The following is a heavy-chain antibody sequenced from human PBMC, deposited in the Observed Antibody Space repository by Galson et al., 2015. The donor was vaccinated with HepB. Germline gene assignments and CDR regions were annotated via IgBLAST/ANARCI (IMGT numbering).Heavy chain of an antibody. CDR1: GFTVSSNY. V-gene: IGHV3-66*01. CDR3: ARDLGTVYSSSWIPFDY. Sequence: FLRLSCAASGFTVSSNYMSWVRQAPGKGLEWVSVIYSGGSTYYADSVKGRFTISRDNSKNTLYLQMNSLRAEDTAVYYCARDLGTVYSSSWIPFDYWGQGTLVTVSS. J-gene: IGHJ4*02. CDR2: IYSGGST. D-gene: IGHD6-13*01.